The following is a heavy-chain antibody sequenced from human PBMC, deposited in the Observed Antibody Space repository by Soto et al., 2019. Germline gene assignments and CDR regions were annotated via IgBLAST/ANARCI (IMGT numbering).Heavy chain of an antibody. CDR1: RFTFSSYW. CDR2: IKQDGSEK. J-gene: IGHJ5*02. V-gene: IGHV3-7*01. Sequence: GGSLRLSCAASRFTFSSYWMSWVRQAPGKGLEWVANIKQDGSEKYYVDSVKGRFTISRDNAKNSLYLQMNSLRAEDTAVYYCARVGLLYNWFDPWGQGTLVTVSS. CDR3: ARVGLLYNWFDP.